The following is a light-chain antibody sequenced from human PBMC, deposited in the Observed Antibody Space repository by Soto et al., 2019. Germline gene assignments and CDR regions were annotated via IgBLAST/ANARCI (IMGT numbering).Light chain of an antibody. Sequence: QSALTQPASVSGSPGQSITISCTGTSSDVGAYNYVSWYQQEPGKAPKLMIHDVSNRPSGVSNRFSGSKSGNTASLTISGLQAEDEADYYCRSYTSSDTHVFGTGTKLTVL. CDR3: RSYTSSDTHV. CDR1: SSDVGAYNY. CDR2: DVS. V-gene: IGLV2-14*03. J-gene: IGLJ1*01.